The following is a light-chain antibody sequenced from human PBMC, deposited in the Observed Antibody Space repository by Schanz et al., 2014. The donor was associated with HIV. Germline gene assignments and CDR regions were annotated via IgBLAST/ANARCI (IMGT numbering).Light chain of an antibody. CDR2: KAS. V-gene: IGKV1-5*03. CDR3: QQYNSYST. CDR1: QSISSW. Sequence: DIQMTQSPSTLSASVGDRVTITCRASQSISSWLAWYQQKPGKAPKLLIYKASILESGVPSRFGGSGSGTEFTLTINSLQPDDFATYYCQQYNSYSTFGPGTKVDIK. J-gene: IGKJ3*01.